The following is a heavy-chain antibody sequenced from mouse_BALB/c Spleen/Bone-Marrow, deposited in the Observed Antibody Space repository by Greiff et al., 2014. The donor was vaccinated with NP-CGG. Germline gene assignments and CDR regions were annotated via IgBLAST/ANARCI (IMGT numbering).Heavy chain of an antibody. J-gene: IGHJ1*01. D-gene: IGHD2-1*01. CDR2: ILPGSGST. CDR1: GYTFSSYW. CDR3: ARRGGNYVPFDV. Sequence: VQLQQSGAELMKPGASVKISCKATGYTFSSYWIEWVKQRPGHGLEWIGEILPGSGSTNYNEKFKVKATFTADTSSNTAYMQLSILTSEDSAVYYCARRGGNYVPFDVWGAGTTVTVSS. V-gene: IGHV1-9*01.